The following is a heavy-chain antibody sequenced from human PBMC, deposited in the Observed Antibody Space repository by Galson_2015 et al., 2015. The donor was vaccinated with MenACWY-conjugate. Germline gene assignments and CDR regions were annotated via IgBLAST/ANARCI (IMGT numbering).Heavy chain of an antibody. CDR2: IKQDGSEK. Sequence: SLRLSCAASEFTLSNYWMTWVRQAPGKGLEWVANIKQDGSEKNYVDSVKGRFTISRDNAKNSLYLQMNSLRAEDTAVYYSATEYSRGWSFWYFDLWGRGTLVTVSS. CDR3: ATEYSRGWSFWYFDL. J-gene: IGHJ2*01. CDR1: EFTLSNYW. D-gene: IGHD6-19*01. V-gene: IGHV3-7*03.